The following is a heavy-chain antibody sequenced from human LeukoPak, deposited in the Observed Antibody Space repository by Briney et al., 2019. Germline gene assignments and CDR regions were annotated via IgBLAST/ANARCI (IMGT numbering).Heavy chain of an antibody. CDR2: ISGSGGST. J-gene: IGHJ4*02. CDR3: AKDPPLRRIVVVPAAIPDY. D-gene: IGHD2-2*01. Sequence: GGSLRLSCAASGFTFSSYAMSWVRQAPGKGLDWVSAISGSGGSTYYADSVKGRFTISRDNSKNTLYLQMNSLRAEDTAVYYCAKDPPLRRIVVVPAAIPDYWGQGTLVTVSS. CDR1: GFTFSSYA. V-gene: IGHV3-23*01.